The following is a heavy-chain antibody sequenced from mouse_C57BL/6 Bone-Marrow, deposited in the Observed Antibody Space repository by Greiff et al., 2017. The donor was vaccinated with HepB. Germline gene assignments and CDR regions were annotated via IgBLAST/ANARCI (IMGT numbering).Heavy chain of an antibody. Sequence: EVKLVESGGGLVQPGGSLKLSCAASGFTFSDYGMAWVRQAPRKGPEWVAFISNLAYSIYYADTVTGRVTISRENAKNTLYREMSSLRSEDTAMYYCAREGIYYGYDGKGYYAMDYWGQGTSVTVSS. CDR2: ISNLAYSI. CDR1: GFTFSDYG. CDR3: AREGIYYGYDGKGYYAMDY. V-gene: IGHV5-15*01. J-gene: IGHJ4*01. D-gene: IGHD2-2*01.